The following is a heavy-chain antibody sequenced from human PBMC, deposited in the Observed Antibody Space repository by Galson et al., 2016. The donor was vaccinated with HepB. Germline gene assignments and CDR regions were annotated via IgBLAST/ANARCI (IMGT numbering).Heavy chain of an antibody. J-gene: IGHJ4*02. Sequence: SLRLSCAVSGFTFSTYSMNWVRQAPGKGLEWVSYISGSSSTIYYADSVKGRFTISRDNAKNSLFLRMHSLRVEDTAVYYCVRDRRQWVSMGATTRFRERGIDYGGQGTLVTVSS. CDR1: GFTFSTYS. CDR2: ISGSSSTI. D-gene: IGHD1-26*01. CDR3: VRDRRQWVSMGATTRFRERGIDY. V-gene: IGHV3-48*01.